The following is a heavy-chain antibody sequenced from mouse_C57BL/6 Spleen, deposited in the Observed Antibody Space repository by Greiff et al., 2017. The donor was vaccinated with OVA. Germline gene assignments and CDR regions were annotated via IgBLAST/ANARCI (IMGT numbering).Heavy chain of an antibody. CDR1: GYAFGSSW. CDR2: IYPGDGDT. J-gene: IGHJ2*01. D-gene: IGHD3-3*01. Sequence: QVQLKESGPELVKPGASVKISCKASGYAFGSSWMNWVKQRPGKGLEWIGRIYPGDGDTNYNGKFKGKATLTADKSSSTAYMQLSSLTSEDSAVYYCAREALLGCDYWGQGTTLTVSS. CDR3: AREALLGCDY. V-gene: IGHV1-82*01.